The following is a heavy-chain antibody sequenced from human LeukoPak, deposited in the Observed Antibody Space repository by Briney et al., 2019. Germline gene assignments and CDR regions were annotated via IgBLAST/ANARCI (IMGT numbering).Heavy chain of an antibody. Sequence: SQTLSLTCTVSGGSISSGDYYWSWIRQPPGKGLEWIGYIYHSGSTYYNPSLKSRVTISVDRSKNQFSLKLSSVTAADTAVYYCARVPVTDDAFDIWGQGTMVTVSS. CDR3: ARVPVTDDAFDI. V-gene: IGHV4-30-2*01. J-gene: IGHJ3*02. D-gene: IGHD4-17*01. CDR1: GGSISSGDYY. CDR2: IYHSGST.